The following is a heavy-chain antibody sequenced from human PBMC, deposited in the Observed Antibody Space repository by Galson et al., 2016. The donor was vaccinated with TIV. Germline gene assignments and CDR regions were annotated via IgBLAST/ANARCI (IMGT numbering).Heavy chain of an antibody. J-gene: IGHJ6*02. Sequence: YADSVKGRFTISRDNSKNTLYLQMNNLRAEDTAVYYCVRGDYPATVTTYYYYGMDVWGQGTTVTVSS. D-gene: IGHD4-11*01. V-gene: IGHV3-30*03. CDR3: VRGDYPATVTTYYYYGMDV.